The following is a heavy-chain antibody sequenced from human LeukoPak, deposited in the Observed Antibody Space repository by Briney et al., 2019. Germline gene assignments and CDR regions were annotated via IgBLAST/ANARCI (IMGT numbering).Heavy chain of an antibody. D-gene: IGHD2-8*01. CDR2: IYYSGST. J-gene: IGHJ4*02. CDR3: VRQSGEYCTNGICYLFDY. V-gene: IGHV4-31*03. Sequence: PSQTLSLTCTVSGGSISSGGYYWSWIRQHPGKGLEWIGYIYYSGSTYYSSSLKSRVTLSVDTSKKQFSLKLSSVTAADTAMYYCVRQSGEYCTNGICYLFDYWGQGILVTVSS. CDR1: GGSISSGGYY.